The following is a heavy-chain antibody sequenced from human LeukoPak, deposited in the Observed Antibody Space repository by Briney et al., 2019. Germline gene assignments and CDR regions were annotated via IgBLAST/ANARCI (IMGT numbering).Heavy chain of an antibody. Sequence: PGRTLRLSCVASGFSFSSYTMHWVRQAPGKGLEWVAVTSYAVGNNYYAVSVKGRFTISRDNSKNTLYLQMNNLRDEDTGSYYCARDSWALDYWGQGTLVTVSS. CDR1: GFSFSSYT. CDR3: ARDSWALDY. V-gene: IGHV3-30*04. J-gene: IGHJ4*02. D-gene: IGHD1-26*01. CDR2: TSYAVGNN.